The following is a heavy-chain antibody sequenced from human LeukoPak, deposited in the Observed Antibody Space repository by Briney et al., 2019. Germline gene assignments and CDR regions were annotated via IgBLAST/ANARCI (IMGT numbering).Heavy chain of an antibody. Sequence: GASVKVSCKASGYSFTSNVISWVRQAPGQGLEWMGWISAYNGNTNYAQKLQGRVTMTTDTSTSTAYRELRSLRSDDTAVYYCARFGLGKHIEVAGIPFDIWGQGTMVTVSS. CDR1: GYSFTSNV. CDR2: ISAYNGNT. V-gene: IGHV1-18*01. J-gene: IGHJ3*02. D-gene: IGHD6-19*01. CDR3: ARFGLGKHIEVAGIPFDI.